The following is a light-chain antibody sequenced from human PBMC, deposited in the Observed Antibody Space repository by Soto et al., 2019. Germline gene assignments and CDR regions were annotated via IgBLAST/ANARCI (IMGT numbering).Light chain of an antibody. CDR3: AAWDDSLNGQV. CDR1: TANIGSNT. V-gene: IGLV1-44*01. Sequence: VVTQPPSASGTPGQRLTISCSGSTANIGSNTVNWYQHLPGSAPKIVIYSNNQRPSGVPDRFSGSKSGTSASLAISGLQSEDEADYYCAAWDDSLNGQVFGGGTKLTVL. CDR2: SNN. J-gene: IGLJ3*02.